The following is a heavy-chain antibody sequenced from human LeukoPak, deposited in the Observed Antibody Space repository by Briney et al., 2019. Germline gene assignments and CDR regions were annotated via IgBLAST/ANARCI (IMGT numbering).Heavy chain of an antibody. J-gene: IGHJ4*02. V-gene: IGHV1-46*01. Sequence: ASVKVSCKASGYTFTSYYIHWVRQAPGQGFEWMEIINPSGGSTNYAQKFQGRVTMTRDTSTSTVYMELSSLRSEDTAVYYCARDSESVIGDYWGQGTLVTVSS. CDR2: INPSGGST. CDR3: ARDSESVIGDY. D-gene: IGHD2-21*01. CDR1: GYTFTSYY.